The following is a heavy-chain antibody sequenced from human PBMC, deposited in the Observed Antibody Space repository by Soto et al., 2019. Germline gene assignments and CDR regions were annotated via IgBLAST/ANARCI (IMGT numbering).Heavy chain of an antibody. CDR3: ARRDSSGWYTGY. V-gene: IGHV5-10-1*01. J-gene: IGHJ4*02. D-gene: IGHD6-19*01. CDR1: GYSFTSCW. Sequence: GESLKISCKGSGYSFTSCWISWVRQMPGKGLEWMGRIDPSDSYTNYSPSFQGHVTISADKSISTAYLQWSSLKASDTAMYYCARRDSSGWYTGYWGQGTLVTVSS. CDR2: IDPSDSYT.